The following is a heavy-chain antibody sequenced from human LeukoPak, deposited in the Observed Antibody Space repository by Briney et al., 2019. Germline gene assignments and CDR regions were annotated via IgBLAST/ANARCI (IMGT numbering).Heavy chain of an antibody. J-gene: IGHJ6*02. CDR2: IPYDGSNK. CDR3: ARAYCSGGSCYGYYYYYYGMDV. V-gene: IGHV3-30-3*01. Sequence: PGRSLRLSCAASGFTFSSYAMHWVRQAPGKGLEWVAVIPYDGSNKYYADSVKGRFTISRDNSKNTLYLQMNSLRAEDTAVYYCARAYCSGGSCYGYYYYYYGMDVWGQGTTVTVSS. CDR1: GFTFSSYA. D-gene: IGHD2-15*01.